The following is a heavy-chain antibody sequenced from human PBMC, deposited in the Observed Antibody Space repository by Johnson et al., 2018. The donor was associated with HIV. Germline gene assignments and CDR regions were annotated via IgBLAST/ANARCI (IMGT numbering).Heavy chain of an antibody. CDR3: AKESRGAPGAFDI. Sequence: VQLVESGGGLVQPGGSLRLSCAASGFTVSSNYMSWVRQAPGKGLEWVSVIYSGGSTYYADSVKGRFTISRDNSKNTLYLQMNSLRAEDTAVYYCAKESRGAPGAFDIWGQGTMVTVSS. CDR1: GFTVSSNY. J-gene: IGHJ3*02. V-gene: IGHV3-66*01. CDR2: IYSGGST. D-gene: IGHD3-10*01.